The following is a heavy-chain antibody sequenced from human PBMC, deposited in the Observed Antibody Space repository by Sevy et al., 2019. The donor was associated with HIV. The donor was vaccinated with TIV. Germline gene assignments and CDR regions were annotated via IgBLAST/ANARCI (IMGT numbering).Heavy chain of an antibody. D-gene: IGHD4-17*01. Sequence: ASVKVSCKASGYTFINYALAWVRQAPGQGLEWIGWISAYTGNTNYAQKLQGRVTMTTDTSTNTAYMELRSLISDVTAVYYCAGRSGLGLTTVSFFDYWGQGTLVTVSS. J-gene: IGHJ4*02. CDR2: ISAYTGNT. CDR1: GYTFINYA. CDR3: AGRSGLGLTTVSFFDY. V-gene: IGHV1-18*01.